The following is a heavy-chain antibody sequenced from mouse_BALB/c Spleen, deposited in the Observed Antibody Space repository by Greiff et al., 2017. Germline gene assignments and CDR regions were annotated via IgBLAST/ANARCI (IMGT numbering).Heavy chain of an antibody. CDR3: ARHPLQWYFDV. J-gene: IGHJ1*01. V-gene: IGHV5-12-2*01. CDR1: GFTFSSYG. CDR2: ISNGGGST. D-gene: IGHD1-2*01. Sequence: EVHLVESGGGLVQPGGSLKLSCAASGFTFSSYGMSWVRQTPEKRLEWVAYISNGGGSTYYPDTVKGRFTISRDNAKNTLYLQMSSLKSEDTAMYYCARHPLQWYFDVWGAGTTVTVSS.